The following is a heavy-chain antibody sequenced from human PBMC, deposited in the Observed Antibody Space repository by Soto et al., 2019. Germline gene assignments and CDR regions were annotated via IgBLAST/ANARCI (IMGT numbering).Heavy chain of an antibody. CDR1: GFTVSSNY. J-gene: IGHJ4*02. D-gene: IGHD2-21*01. Sequence: EVQLVESGGGLVQPGGSLRLSCAASGFTVSSNYMSWVRQAPGKGLEWVSIIYSGGRTYYADSVKGRFTISRDNSKNTLYLQMNSLRDEDTAVYSCARGLGFAVVNFDCWGQGTLVTVSS. CDR2: IYSGGRT. V-gene: IGHV3-66*01. CDR3: ARGLGFAVVNFDC.